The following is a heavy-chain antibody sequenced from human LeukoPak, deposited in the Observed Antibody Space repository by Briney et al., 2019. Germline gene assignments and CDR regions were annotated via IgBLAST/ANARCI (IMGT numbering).Heavy chain of an antibody. CDR3: ASSDIVASFDY. CDR2: ISGGGGST. D-gene: IGHD5-12*01. CDR1: GFTFSSYA. V-gene: IGHV3-23*01. Sequence: GGSLRLSCTASGFTFSSYAMNWVRQAPGKGLEWVSGISGGGGSTYYADSVKGRFTISRDNSKNTLHLQMNSLRAEDTAVYYCASSDIVASFDYWGQGTLVTVSS. J-gene: IGHJ4*02.